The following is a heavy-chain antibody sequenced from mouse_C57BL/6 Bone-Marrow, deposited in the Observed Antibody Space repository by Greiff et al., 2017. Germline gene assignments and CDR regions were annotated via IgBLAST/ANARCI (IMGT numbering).Heavy chain of an antibody. D-gene: IGHD1-1*01. CDR1: GFTFSDYG. J-gene: IGHJ2*01. CDR2: ISSGSSTI. V-gene: IGHV5-17*01. Sequence: EVQVVESGGGLVKPGGSLKLSCAASGFTFSDYGMHWVRQAPEKGLEWVAYISSGSSTIYYAATVKGRFTISRDNAKNTRFLQMTSLTSEDTAMYYCATDYYGSSPYFDYWGQGTTLTVSS. CDR3: ATDYYGSSPYFDY.